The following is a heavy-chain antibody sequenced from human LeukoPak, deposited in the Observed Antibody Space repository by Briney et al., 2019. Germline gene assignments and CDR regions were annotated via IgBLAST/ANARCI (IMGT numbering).Heavy chain of an antibody. CDR1: GGAFSSYA. CDR3: VWFGESKVGY. CDR2: IIPIFGTA. J-gene: IGHJ4*02. Sequence: ASVKVSCKASGGAFSSYAMSWVRQAPGQGLEWMGGIIPIFGTANYAQKFQGRVTITADESTSTAYMELSSLRSEDTAVYYCVWFGESKVGYWGQGTLVTVSS. D-gene: IGHD3-10*01. V-gene: IGHV1-69*13.